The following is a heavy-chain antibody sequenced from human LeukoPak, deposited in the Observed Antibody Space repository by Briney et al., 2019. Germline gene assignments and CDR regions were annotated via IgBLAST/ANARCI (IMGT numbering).Heavy chain of an antibody. D-gene: IGHD1-26*01. CDR1: GFTFTTYA. J-gene: IGHJ4*02. CDR3: AKGRWELRYFEY. V-gene: IGHV3-23*01. Sequence: GGSLRLSCAASGFTFTTYAMGWVRQAPGKRLEWISAISGSGDSTYYADSVKGRFTISRDNSKNTLYLQMNSLRAEDTAVYYCAKGRWELRYFEYWGQGTLVTVSS. CDR2: ISGSGDST.